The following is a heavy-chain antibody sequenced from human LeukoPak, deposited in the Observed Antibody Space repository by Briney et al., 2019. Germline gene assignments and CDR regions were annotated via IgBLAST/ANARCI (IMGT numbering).Heavy chain of an antibody. J-gene: IGHJ3*02. CDR3: AREYYDILTGYSNAFDI. D-gene: IGHD3-9*01. CDR2: ISSGSSYI. CDR1: GFTFSSYS. V-gene: IGHV3-21*04. Sequence: GGSLRLSCAASGFTFSSYSMNWVRQAPGKGLEWVSSISSGSSYIYYADSVKGRFTISRDNAKNSLYLQMNSLRAEDTAVYYCAREYYDILTGYSNAFDIWGQGTMVTVSS.